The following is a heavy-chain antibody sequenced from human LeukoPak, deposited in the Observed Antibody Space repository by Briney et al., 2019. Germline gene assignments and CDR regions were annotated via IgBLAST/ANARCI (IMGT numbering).Heavy chain of an antibody. Sequence: GGSLRLSCAASGFTLRNYAMSWVRQAPGKGLEWVANIKQDGSEKYYVDSVKGRFTISRDNAKNSLYLQMNSLRAEDTAVYYCARVAGTSPYYYYGMDVWGQGTTVTVSS. D-gene: IGHD6-19*01. CDR3: ARVAGTSPYYYYGMDV. J-gene: IGHJ6*02. CDR1: GFTLRNYA. V-gene: IGHV3-7*01. CDR2: IKQDGSEK.